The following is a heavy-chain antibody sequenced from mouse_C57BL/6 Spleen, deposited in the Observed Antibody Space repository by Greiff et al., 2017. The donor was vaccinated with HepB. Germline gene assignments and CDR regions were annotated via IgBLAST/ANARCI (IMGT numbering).Heavy chain of an antibody. D-gene: IGHD2-4*01. Sequence: VQLQESGGDLVKPGGSLKLSCAASGFTFSSYGMSWVRQTPDKRLEWVATISSGGSYTYYPDSVKGRFTISRDNAKNTLYLQMSSLKSEDTAMYYCARQRGITTSYFDYWGQGTTLTVSS. V-gene: IGHV5-6*01. CDR3: ARQRGITTSYFDY. J-gene: IGHJ2*01. CDR1: GFTFSSYG. CDR2: ISSGGSYT.